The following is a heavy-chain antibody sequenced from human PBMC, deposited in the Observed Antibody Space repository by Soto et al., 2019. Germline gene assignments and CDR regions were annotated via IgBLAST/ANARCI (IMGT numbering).Heavy chain of an antibody. D-gene: IGHD2-2*01. V-gene: IGHV3-30*03. Sequence: GGSLRLSCSASGFTFSDRGFHWVRQAPGKGLEWVAVISYDGSDKYYADSVKGRFTISRDNSKKTLYLQMTSLRADDTAVYYCARDSSGVTYQAPADSWGQGTLVTVSS. CDR1: GFTFSDRG. J-gene: IGHJ5*02. CDR2: ISYDGSDK. CDR3: ARDSSGVTYQAPADS.